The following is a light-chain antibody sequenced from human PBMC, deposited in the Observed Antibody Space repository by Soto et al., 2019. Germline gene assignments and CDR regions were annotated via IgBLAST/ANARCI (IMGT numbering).Light chain of an antibody. CDR3: QQYNNWPWT. V-gene: IGKV3-15*01. Sequence: ETVMTQSPANLSVSPGERAALSCRASQSVSSDLAWYQQKPGQAPRLLIHGASTRATGFPARFSGSGSGTEFTLTISSLQSEDFAVYYCQQYNNWPWTCGQGTKVEIK. CDR1: QSVSSD. J-gene: IGKJ1*01. CDR2: GAS.